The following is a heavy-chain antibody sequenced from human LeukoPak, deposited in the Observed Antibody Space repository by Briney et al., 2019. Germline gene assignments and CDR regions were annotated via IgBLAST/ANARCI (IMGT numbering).Heavy chain of an antibody. D-gene: IGHD3-22*01. CDR1: GGSISSYY. Sequence: SETLSLTCTVSGGSISSYYWSWIRQPPGKGLEWIGYIYYSGSTNYNPSLKSRVTISVDTSKNQFSLKLSSVTAADTAVYYCARTKYYYDSSGYAKLDAFDIWGQGTMVTVSS. CDR2: IYYSGST. V-gene: IGHV4-59*12. J-gene: IGHJ3*02. CDR3: ARTKYYYDSSGYAKLDAFDI.